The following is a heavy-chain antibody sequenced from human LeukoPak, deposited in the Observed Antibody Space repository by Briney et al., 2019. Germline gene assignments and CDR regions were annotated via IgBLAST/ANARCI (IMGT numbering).Heavy chain of an antibody. V-gene: IGHV4-38-2*02. CDR2: IYHSGSA. J-gene: IGHJ4*02. CDR3: VRYCSSTTCYTRAVDY. D-gene: IGHD2-2*02. Sequence: ASETLSLTCTVSGYSITSGYNWAWIRQPPGKVLEWIGSIYHSGSAYYNPSLKSRVTISVDTSKNQFSLKLSSVTAADTAVYYCVRYCSSTTCYTRAVDYWGQGTLVTVSS. CDR1: GYSITSGYN.